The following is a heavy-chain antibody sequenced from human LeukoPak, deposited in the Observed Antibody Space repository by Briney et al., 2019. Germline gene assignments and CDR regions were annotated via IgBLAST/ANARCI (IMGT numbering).Heavy chain of an antibody. J-gene: IGHJ4*02. V-gene: IGHV3-30*18. Sequence: QTGGSLRLSCAASGSTFSSYGMHWVRQAPGKGLEWVAVISYDGSNKYYADSVKGRFTISRDNSKNTLYLQMNSLRAEDTAVYYCAKDPLPPVNWGQGTLVTVSS. CDR1: GSTFSSYG. CDR2: ISYDGSNK. CDR3: AKDPLPPVN. D-gene: IGHD4-11*01.